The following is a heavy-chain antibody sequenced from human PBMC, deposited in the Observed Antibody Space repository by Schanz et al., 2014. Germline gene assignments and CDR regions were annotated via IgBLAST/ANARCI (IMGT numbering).Heavy chain of an antibody. CDR1: GFTFSRFG. J-gene: IGHJ6*03. D-gene: IGHD2-15*01. CDR3: ARDAVALVPEYFMDV. V-gene: IGHV3-33*01. Sequence: PGGSLRLSCATSGFTFSRFGMHWVRQAPGKGPEWVALVWSDGNTKYYVDSVKGRFTISRDNSMNTLHLQMDGLRVEDTAVYYCARDAVALVPEYFMDVWGKGTPVTVSS. CDR2: VWSDGNTK.